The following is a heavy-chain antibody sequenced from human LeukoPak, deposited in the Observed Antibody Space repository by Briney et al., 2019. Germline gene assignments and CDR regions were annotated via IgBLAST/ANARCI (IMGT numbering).Heavy chain of an antibody. CDR2: IYYSGST. D-gene: IGHD1/OR15-1a*01. J-gene: IGHJ4*02. CDR1: GGSISSGDYY. Sequence: SSQTLSLTCTVSGGSISSGDYYWSWIRQPPGKGLEWIGYIYYSGSTYYNPSLKSRVTISVDTSKNQFSLKLGSGTAADPAVYYCTRSLGVGGTYYFDYWGQGTLVTVSS. V-gene: IGHV4-30-4*08. CDR3: TRSLGVGGTYYFDY.